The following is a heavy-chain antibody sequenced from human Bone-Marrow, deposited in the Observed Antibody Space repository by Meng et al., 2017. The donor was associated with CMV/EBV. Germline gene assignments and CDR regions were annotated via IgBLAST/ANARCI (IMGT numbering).Heavy chain of an antibody. D-gene: IGHD6-13*01. CDR3: AKEYSSSWYYADGMDV. CDR2: INQSGST. CDR1: GGSFSSYY. V-gene: IGHV4-34*01. J-gene: IGHJ6*02. Sequence: SETLSLTCAVYGGSFSSYYWSWIRQPPGKGLEWIGEINQSGSTNYNPPLKSRLTISVDTSKNHFSLKLSSVTAADTAVYYCAKEYSSSWYYADGMDVWGQGTTVTVSS.